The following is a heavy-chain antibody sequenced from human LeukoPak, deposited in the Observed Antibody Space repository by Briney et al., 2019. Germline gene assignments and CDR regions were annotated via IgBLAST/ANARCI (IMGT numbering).Heavy chain of an antibody. CDR2: INHGGST. CDR1: GVSISSYY. CDR3: ARGRTYYYGSGSYYTGGLLCGPGQMAYYYGMDV. V-gene: IGHV4-34*01. D-gene: IGHD3-10*01. J-gene: IGHJ6*02. Sequence: SESVSLTCTVSGVSISSYYWSWMRQPPGKGLEWIGEINHGGSTNYNPSLKSRVTISVDTSKNQFSLKLSSVTAADTAVYYCARGRTYYYGSGSYYTGGLLCGPGQMAYYYGMDVWGQGTTVTVSS.